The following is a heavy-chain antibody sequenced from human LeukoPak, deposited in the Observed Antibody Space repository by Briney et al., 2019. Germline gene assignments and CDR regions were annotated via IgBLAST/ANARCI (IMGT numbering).Heavy chain of an antibody. V-gene: IGHV4-30-4*01. CDR2: IYYSGST. J-gene: IGHJ2*01. CDR1: GGSISSGDYY. CDR3: ARVPSAVTTCFDL. Sequence: PSQTLSLTCTVSGGSISSGDYYWSWIRQPPGKGLEWIGYIYYSGSTYYNPSLKSRVTISVDTSKNQFSLKLSSVTAADTAVYYCARVPSAVTTCFDLWGRGTLVTVSS. D-gene: IGHD4-17*01.